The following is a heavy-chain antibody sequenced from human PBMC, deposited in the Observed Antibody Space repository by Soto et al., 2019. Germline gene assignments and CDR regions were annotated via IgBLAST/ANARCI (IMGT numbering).Heavy chain of an antibody. V-gene: IGHV2-5*01. CDR1: GFSLSTSGVG. Sequence: SGPTLVNPTQTLTLTCTFSGFSLSTSGVGVGWIRQPPGKALEWLALIYWNDDKRYSPSLKSRLTITKDTSKNQVVLTMTNLDPVDTATYYCAHVTQWSITIFGVVTRPPRLEYFQHWGQGTLVTVSS. D-gene: IGHD3-3*01. CDR2: IYWNDDK. J-gene: IGHJ1*01. CDR3: AHVTQWSITIFGVVTRPPRLEYFQH.